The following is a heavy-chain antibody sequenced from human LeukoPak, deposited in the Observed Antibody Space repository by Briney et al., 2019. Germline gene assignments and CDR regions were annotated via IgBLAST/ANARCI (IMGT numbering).Heavy chain of an antibody. V-gene: IGHV3-30*18. J-gene: IGHJ4*02. CDR1: GFTFSSYS. Sequence: GGSPRLSCAASGFTFSSYSMNWVRQAPGKGLEWVAVISYDGSNKYYADSVKGRFTISRDNSKNTLYLQMNSLRAEDTAVYYCAKEMVRGVIKSYFDYWGQGTLVTVSS. D-gene: IGHD3-10*01. CDR3: AKEMVRGVIKSYFDY. CDR2: ISYDGSNK.